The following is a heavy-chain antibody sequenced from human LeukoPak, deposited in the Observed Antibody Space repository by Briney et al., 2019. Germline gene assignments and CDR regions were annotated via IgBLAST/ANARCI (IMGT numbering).Heavy chain of an antibody. CDR3: AAFGPFYYGSGSSKGGDL. CDR1: GNTFVNFY. V-gene: IGHV1-2*02. Sequence: ASVKVSCRAPGNTFVNFYIHWVRQAPGQGLEWMGWINPDSGGTHYAQKFQGRVTMTRDMSISTAYMELSRLRSDDTAVFYCAAFGPFYYGSGSSKGGDLWGQGTLVTVSS. J-gene: IGHJ4*02. D-gene: IGHD3-10*01. CDR2: INPDSGGT.